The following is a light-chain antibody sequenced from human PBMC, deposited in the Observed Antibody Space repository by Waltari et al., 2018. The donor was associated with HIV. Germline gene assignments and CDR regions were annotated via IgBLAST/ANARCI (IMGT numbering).Light chain of an antibody. CDR1: SSTLGTYNF. V-gene: IGLV2-14*01. J-gene: IGLJ1*01. Sequence: HSALTQPSSVSGSPGQSITMSCTGTSSTLGTYNFVSWYQHHPGKAPKLMIYGVSSRASGVSNRFSASKSGNTAFLTISGLQADDVADYYGSSYTRYSRFVVGTGTTVTVL. CDR2: GVS. CDR3: SSYTRYSRFV.